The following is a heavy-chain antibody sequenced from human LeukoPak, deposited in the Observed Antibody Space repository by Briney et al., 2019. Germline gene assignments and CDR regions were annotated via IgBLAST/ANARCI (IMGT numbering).Heavy chain of an antibody. D-gene: IGHD5-24*01. J-gene: IGHJ4*02. CDR2: ISSSSSYI. Sequence: GGSLRLSCEASGFTFSHYSMNWVRQAPGKGLEWVSSISSSSSYIYYADSVKGGFTISRDNAKKSLYLQMNSLRAEDTAVYYCARNQRWLQCGGDYWGQGTLVTVSS. CDR1: GFTFSHYS. CDR3: ARNQRWLQCGGDY. V-gene: IGHV3-21*01.